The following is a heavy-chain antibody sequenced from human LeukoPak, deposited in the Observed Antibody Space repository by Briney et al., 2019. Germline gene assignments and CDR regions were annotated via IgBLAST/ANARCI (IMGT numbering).Heavy chain of an antibody. CDR1: GYTLTELA. CDR2: FDPEDGET. Sequence: ASAKVSCKVSGYTLTELAVHWVRQAPGKGLEWMGHFDPEDGETIYAQNFQGRVTVTEDTSADTAYMELTSLRSEDTAVYYCATDRITMIRGGRTYFYRGTDAWGQGTTVIVSS. D-gene: IGHD3-10*01. J-gene: IGHJ6*02. V-gene: IGHV1-24*01. CDR3: ATDRITMIRGGRTYFYRGTDA.